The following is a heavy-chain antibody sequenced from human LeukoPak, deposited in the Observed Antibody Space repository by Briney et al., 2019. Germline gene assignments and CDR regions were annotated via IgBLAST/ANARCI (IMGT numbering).Heavy chain of an antibody. CDR1: GFTFDDYG. CDR2: ISSSGSTI. J-gene: IGHJ6*03. V-gene: IGHV3-11*04. CDR3: ARDTDFWSGYYICYYYYYMDV. D-gene: IGHD3-3*01. Sequence: PGGTLRLSCAASGFTFDDYGMSWIRQAPGKGLEWVSYISSSGSTIYYADSVKGRFTISRDNAKNSLYLQMNSLRAEDTAVYYCARDTDFWSGYYICYYYYYMDVWGQGTTVTVSS.